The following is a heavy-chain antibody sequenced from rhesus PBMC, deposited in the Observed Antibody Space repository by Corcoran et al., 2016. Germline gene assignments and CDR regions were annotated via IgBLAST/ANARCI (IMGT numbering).Heavy chain of an antibody. J-gene: IGHJ4*01. CDR2: ISVRSSIT. CDR1: GFTFSAHY. Sequence: EVQLVESGGGLVQPGGSLRLPCAASGFTFSAHYMDWVRQAPGKGLEWVSSISVRSSITYYPDSVKGRFTISRDNAKNTLYLQMNSPRAEDTAVYYCARGTYYFDYWGQGVLVTVSS. CDR3: ARGTYYFDY. V-gene: IGHV3-37*01.